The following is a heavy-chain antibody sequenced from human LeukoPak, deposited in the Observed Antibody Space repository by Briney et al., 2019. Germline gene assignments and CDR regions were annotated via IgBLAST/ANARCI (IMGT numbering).Heavy chain of an antibody. Sequence: SETLSLTCAVSGGSISIYYWSWIRQPPGKGLEWIGYIYDGGSTNYNPSLKSRVTISVDTSKYQFSLKLSSVTAADSAVYYCARGRAAGAVLSGMDVWGQGTTVTVSS. V-gene: IGHV4-59*01. J-gene: IGHJ6*02. CDR3: ARGRAAGAVLSGMDV. CDR1: GGSISIYY. CDR2: IYDGGST. D-gene: IGHD6-25*01.